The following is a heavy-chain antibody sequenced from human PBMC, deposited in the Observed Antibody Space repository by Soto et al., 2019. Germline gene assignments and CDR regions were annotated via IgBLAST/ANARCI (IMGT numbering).Heavy chain of an antibody. D-gene: IGHD5-18*01. V-gene: IGHV1-18*01. CDR2: ISAYNGNT. CDR3: ARAILPVDTAMAAPGGYEGSYYFDY. Sequence: ASVKVSCKASGYTFTSYGISWVRQAPGQGLEWMGWISAYNGNTNYAQKLQGRVTMTTDTSTSTAYMELSRLRSDDTAVYYCARAILPVDTAMAAPGGYEGSYYFDYWGQGTLVTVSS. J-gene: IGHJ4*02. CDR1: GYTFTSYG.